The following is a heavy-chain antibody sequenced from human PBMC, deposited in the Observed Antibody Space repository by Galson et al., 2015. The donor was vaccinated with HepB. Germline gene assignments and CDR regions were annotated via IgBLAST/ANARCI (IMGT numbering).Heavy chain of an antibody. D-gene: IGHD2-2*01. CDR3: ARDKLVVVVPAAIANYYYYGMDV. CDR1: GYTFTSYY. V-gene: IGHV1-46*03. J-gene: IGHJ6*02. Sequence: SVKVSCKASGYTFTSYYMHWVRQAPGQGLEWMGIINPSGGSTSYAQKFQGRVTMTRDTSTSTVYMELSSLRSEDTAVYYCARDKLVVVVPAAIANYYYYGMDVWGQGTTVTVSS. CDR2: INPSGGST.